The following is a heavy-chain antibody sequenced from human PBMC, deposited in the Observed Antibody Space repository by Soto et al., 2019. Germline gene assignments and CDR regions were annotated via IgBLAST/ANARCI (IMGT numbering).Heavy chain of an antibody. Sequence: EVQLLESGGDLVQPGGSLRLSCAASKFTFTNYAMSWVRQAPGKGLEWVSSINPSGSDTYYADSVKGRFTISRDSSESTLYLQMNSLRADDTAVYYCAKDGTWIQLWFDFWGQGTLVTVSS. V-gene: IGHV3-23*01. D-gene: IGHD5-18*01. J-gene: IGHJ4*02. CDR1: KFTFTNYA. CDR2: INPSGSDT. CDR3: AKDGTWIQLWFDF.